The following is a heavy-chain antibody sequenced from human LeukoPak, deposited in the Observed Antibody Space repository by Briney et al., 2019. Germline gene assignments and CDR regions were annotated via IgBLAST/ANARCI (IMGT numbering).Heavy chain of an antibody. CDR3: ARRLYWEGAIDY. V-gene: IGHV4-38-2*02. J-gene: IGHJ4*02. CDR1: GYSISSGYY. CDR2: IYHSGST. Sequence: SETLSLTCTVSGYSISSGYYWGWIRQPPGKGLEWIGSIYHSGSTYYNPSLKSRVTISVDTSKNQFSLKLSSVTAADTAVYYCARRLYWEGAIDYWGQGTLVTVSS. D-gene: IGHD1-26*01.